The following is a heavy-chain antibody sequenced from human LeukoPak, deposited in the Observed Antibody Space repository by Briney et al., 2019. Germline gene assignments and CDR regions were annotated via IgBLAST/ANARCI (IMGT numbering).Heavy chain of an antibody. J-gene: IGHJ4*02. D-gene: IGHD3-3*01. CDR1: GGSISSYY. CDR2: IYYSGST. Sequence: PSETLSLTCTVSGGSISSYYWSCIRQPPGKRQKWIGHIYYSGSTNYNPSYESRVTISVDTSKNQFSLKLSSVTAADTAVYYCASRSSIWSGYQDTLYYFDSWGQGTLVTVSS. V-gene: IGHV4-59*01. CDR3: ASRSSIWSGYQDTLYYFDS.